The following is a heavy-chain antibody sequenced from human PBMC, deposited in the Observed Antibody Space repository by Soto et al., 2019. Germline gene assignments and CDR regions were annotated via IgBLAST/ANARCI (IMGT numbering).Heavy chain of an antibody. V-gene: IGHV3-23*01. Sequence: EVQLLESGGGLVQPGGSLRLSCGASGFTFSNYAMNWVRQAPGKGLEWVSAISGSGYSTYYADSVKGRFTISRDNSKNTLYLQMNSLRAEDTAVYYCAKDLEGVIGSVGAMDVWGQGTTVTASS. CDR1: GFTFSNYA. D-gene: IGHD2-21*01. CDR3: AKDLEGVIGSVGAMDV. J-gene: IGHJ6*02. CDR2: ISGSGYST.